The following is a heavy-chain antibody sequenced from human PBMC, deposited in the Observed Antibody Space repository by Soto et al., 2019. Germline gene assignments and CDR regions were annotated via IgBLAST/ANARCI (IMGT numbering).Heavy chain of an antibody. J-gene: IGHJ5*02. CDR2: ISAYNGNT. CDR1: GYTFTSYG. Sequence: VQLVQSGAEVKKPGASVKVSCKASGYTFTSYGISWVRQAPGQGLEWMGWISAYNGNTNYAQKLQGRVTMTTDTSTSTAYMELRSLRSDDTAVYYCAIDRSWEIFGVVSRFDPWGQGTLVTVSS. D-gene: IGHD3-3*01. CDR3: AIDRSWEIFGVVSRFDP. V-gene: IGHV1-18*01.